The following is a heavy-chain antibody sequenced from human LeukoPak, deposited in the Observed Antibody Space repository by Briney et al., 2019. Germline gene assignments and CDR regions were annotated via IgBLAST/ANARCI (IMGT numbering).Heavy chain of an antibody. D-gene: IGHD6-13*01. Sequence: PGGSLRLSCAASGFTFSSNWMNWVRQAPGKGLEWVSAISGSDGSTYYADSVKGRFTISRDNSKNTLSLQMNRLRAEDTAVYYCAKDLRIAAAGTPYNCFDPWGQGTLVTVSS. CDR1: GFTFSSNW. J-gene: IGHJ5*02. V-gene: IGHV3-23*01. CDR3: AKDLRIAAAGTPYNCFDP. CDR2: ISGSDGST.